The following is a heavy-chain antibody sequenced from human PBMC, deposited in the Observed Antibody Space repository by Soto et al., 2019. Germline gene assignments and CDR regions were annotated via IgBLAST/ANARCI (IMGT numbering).Heavy chain of an antibody. V-gene: IGHV3-23*01. D-gene: IGHD6-19*01. Sequence: GSLRLSCAASGFTFSSYAMSWVRQAPGKGLEWVSAISGSGGSTYYADSVKGRFTISRDNSKNTLYLQMNSLRAEDTAVYYCAKHPRGAVAGNPMVFDYWGQGTLVTVSS. CDR3: AKHPRGAVAGNPMVFDY. J-gene: IGHJ4*02. CDR2: ISGSGGST. CDR1: GFTFSSYA.